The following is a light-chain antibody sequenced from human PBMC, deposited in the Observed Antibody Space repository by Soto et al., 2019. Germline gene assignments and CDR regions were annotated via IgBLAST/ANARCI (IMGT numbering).Light chain of an antibody. CDR3: QQTRSFPLT. J-gene: IGKJ4*01. CDR1: QAITSW. V-gene: IGKV1-12*01. CDR2: SAS. Sequence: DIDVTQSPSSVSASVGDRVTLTCRASQAITSWLAWYQQKPGRAPKLLIYSASSLQSGAPSRFTGSGSGTDFTLTITSLQPDDAAVYYCQQTRSFPLTFGRGTKVEI.